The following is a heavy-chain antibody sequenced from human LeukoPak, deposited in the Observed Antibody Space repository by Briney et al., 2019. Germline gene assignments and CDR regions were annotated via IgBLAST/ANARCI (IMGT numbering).Heavy chain of an antibody. D-gene: IGHD3-10*01. CDR1: GGSISSGDYY. J-gene: IGHJ4*02. CDR3: ARSVMVRGANGFDY. Sequence: PSETLSLTCTVSGGSISSGDYYWSWIRQPPGKGLEWIGYIYYSGSTYYNPSLKSRVTISVDTSKNQFSLKLSSVTAADTAVYHCARSVMVRGANGFDYWGQGTLVTVSS. CDR2: IYYSGST. V-gene: IGHV4-30-4*01.